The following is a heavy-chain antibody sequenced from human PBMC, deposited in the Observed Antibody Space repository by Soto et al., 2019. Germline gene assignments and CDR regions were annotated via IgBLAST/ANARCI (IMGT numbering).Heavy chain of an antibody. J-gene: IGHJ5*02. Sequence: EVQVVESGGGLVQPGGYLRRSCAASGFTFSSNSMNWVRQAPGKGLEWISYISSSSSTIYADSVKGRFTISRDNAKNSLYLQMNSLRDEDTAVYYCARVIWSGHLTSDLWGQGTLVTVSS. D-gene: IGHD3-3*01. CDR2: ISSSSSTI. CDR1: GFTFSSNS. CDR3: ARVIWSGHLTSDL. V-gene: IGHV3-48*02.